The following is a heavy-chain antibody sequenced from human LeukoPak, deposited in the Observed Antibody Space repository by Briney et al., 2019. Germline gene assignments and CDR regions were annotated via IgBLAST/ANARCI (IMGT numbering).Heavy chain of an antibody. CDR1: GFTFGGYS. CDR3: TSSFGQLSFFDY. Sequence: GGSLRLSCSTSGFTFGGYSMSWVRQAPGKGLEWVGFIRGKAYGATTEYAASVRGRFTISRDDSKSIAYLQMNSLKTEDTAVYYCTSSFGQLSFFDYWGQGTLVTVSS. J-gene: IGHJ4*02. D-gene: IGHD3-10*01. CDR2: IRGKAYGATT. V-gene: IGHV3-49*04.